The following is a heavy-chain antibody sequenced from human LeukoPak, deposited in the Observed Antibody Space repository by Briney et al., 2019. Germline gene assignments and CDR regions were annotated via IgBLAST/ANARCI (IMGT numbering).Heavy chain of an antibody. Sequence: ASVKVSCKASGYTFTSYGISWVRQAPGQGLEWMGWISAYNGNTNYAQKLQGRVTMTTDTSTSTAYMELRSLRSDDTAVYYCARLSPTLFLRSSRRKYYFDCWGQGTLVTVSS. D-gene: IGHD6-13*01. CDR2: ISAYNGNT. J-gene: IGHJ4*02. V-gene: IGHV1-18*01. CDR1: GYTFTSYG. CDR3: ARLSPTLFLRSSRRKYYFDC.